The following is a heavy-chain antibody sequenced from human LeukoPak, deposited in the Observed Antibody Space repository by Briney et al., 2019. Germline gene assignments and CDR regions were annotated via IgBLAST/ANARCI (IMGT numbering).Heavy chain of an antibody. D-gene: IGHD3-3*01. CDR2: INPNSGGT. Sequence: ASVKVSCKASGYTFTGYYMHWVRQAPGQGLEWMGWINPNSGGTNYAQKFQGRATMTRDTSISTAYMELSRLRSDDTAVYYCAREVVFGVVIIGYWGQGTLVTVSS. CDR1: GYTFTGYY. CDR3: AREVVFGVVIIGY. V-gene: IGHV1-2*02. J-gene: IGHJ4*02.